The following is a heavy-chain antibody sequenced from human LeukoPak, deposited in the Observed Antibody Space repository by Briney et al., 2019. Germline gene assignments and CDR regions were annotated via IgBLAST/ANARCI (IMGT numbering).Heavy chain of an antibody. CDR1: GGSISSGSYY. D-gene: IGHD5-18*01. CDR2: IYTSRST. J-gene: IGHJ4*02. Sequence: SETLSLTCTVSGGSISSGSYYWSWTRQPAGKGLEWIGRIYTSRSTNYNPSLKSRVTISVDKSKNQFSRKLRSVTAADTAVYYCARGGYSYGYIDFEYWGQGTLVTVSS. CDR3: ARGGYSYGYIDFEY. V-gene: IGHV4-61*02.